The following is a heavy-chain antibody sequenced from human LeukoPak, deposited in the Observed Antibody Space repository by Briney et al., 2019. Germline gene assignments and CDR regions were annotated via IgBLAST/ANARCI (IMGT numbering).Heavy chain of an antibody. J-gene: IGHJ3*02. CDR1: GGSISSSSYY. CDR2: IYYSGST. Sequence: SETLSLTYTVSGGSISSSSYYWGWIRQPPGKGLEWIGSIYYSGSTYYNPSLKSRVTISVDTSKNQFSLKLSSVTAADTAVYYCARGAYGIAVAGTQAFDIWGQGTMVTVSS. CDR3: ARGAYGIAVAGTQAFDI. D-gene: IGHD6-19*01. V-gene: IGHV4-39*07.